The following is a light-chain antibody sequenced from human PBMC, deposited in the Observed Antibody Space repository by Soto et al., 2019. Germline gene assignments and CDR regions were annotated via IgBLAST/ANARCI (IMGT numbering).Light chain of an antibody. J-gene: IGLJ2*01. CDR3: SSYAGSNNVV. CDR2: DVS. Sequence: QSVLTQPPSASGSPGQSVTISCTGTSSDVGGYNYASWYQQHPGKAPKLMIYDVSKRPSGVPDRFSGSKSGNTASLTVSGLQAEDEADYYCSSYAGSNNVVFGGGTKLTVL. V-gene: IGLV2-8*01. CDR1: SSDVGGYNY.